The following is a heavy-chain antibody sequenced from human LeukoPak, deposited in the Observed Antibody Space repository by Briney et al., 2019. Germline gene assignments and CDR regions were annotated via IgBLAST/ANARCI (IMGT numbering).Heavy chain of an antibody. CDR3: ARDLVVGAAAPSFDY. CDR2: INPNSGDT. D-gene: IGHD1-26*01. J-gene: IGHJ4*02. V-gene: IGHV1-2*02. CDR1: GYTFTDYY. Sequence: KTPCKASGYTFTDYYIHWVRQAPGQGLEWMGWINPNSGDTNYAQKFQGRVTMTRDTSISTAYMELSRLRSDDTAVYYCARDLVVGAAAPSFDYWGQGTLVTVSS.